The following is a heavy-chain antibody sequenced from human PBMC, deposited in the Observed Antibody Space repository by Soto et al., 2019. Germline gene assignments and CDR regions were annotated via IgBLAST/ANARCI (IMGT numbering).Heavy chain of an antibody. CDR3: ARVYCSGGSCYSIDY. J-gene: IGHJ4*02. D-gene: IGHD2-15*01. CDR2: INPTGST. V-gene: IGHV1-46*03. CDR1: GYTFTSYY. Sequence: QVQLVQSGAEVKKPGASVKVSCKASGYTFTSYYMHWVRQAPGQGLEWMGIINPTGSTSYAQKVQGRVTMTRDTSTSTVYMELSSLRSEDTAVYYCARVYCSGGSCYSIDYWGQGTLVTVSS.